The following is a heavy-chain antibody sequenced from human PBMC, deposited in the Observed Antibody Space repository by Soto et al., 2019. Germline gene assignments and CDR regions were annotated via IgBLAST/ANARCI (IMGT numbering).Heavy chain of an antibody. CDR1: GGSIRTTRYY. CDR3: ARVTSDDRSTISAMVIGTMDV. Sequence: QVQLQESGPGLVKFSQTLSLTCTVSGGSIRTTRYYWSWIRQHPGKGLEWIAYIYHSGSTYYNPSLKSRVDMSVDTSSNQYSLMLSSVAAAVTAVYYCARVTSDDRSTISAMVIGTMDVWGQGTTVNDSS. J-gene: IGHJ6*02. CDR2: IYHSGST. D-gene: IGHD3-3*01. V-gene: IGHV4-31*03.